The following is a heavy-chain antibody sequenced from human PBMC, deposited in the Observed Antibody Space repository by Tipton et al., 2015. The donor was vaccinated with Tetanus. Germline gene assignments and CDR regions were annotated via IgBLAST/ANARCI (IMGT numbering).Heavy chain of an antibody. CDR1: GFTSSSHY. V-gene: IGHV3-74*01. D-gene: IGHD6-19*01. CDR2: INTDGRRT. Sequence: SLRLSCVASGFTSSSHYMHWVRRVPGKGLVWVSRINTDGRRTHYADSVKGRFTISRDTAKNTVYLQVNSLRVEDTAVYYCASGGGGQWLHTGYWGQGTLVTVSS. J-gene: IGHJ4*02. CDR3: ASGGGGQWLHTGY.